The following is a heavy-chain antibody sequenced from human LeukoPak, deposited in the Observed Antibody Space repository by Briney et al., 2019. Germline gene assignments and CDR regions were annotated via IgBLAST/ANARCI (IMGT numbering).Heavy chain of an antibody. D-gene: IGHD6-19*01. CDR1: GGSISSSSYY. CDR3: AIAVAGPRRHFDP. J-gene: IGHJ5*02. CDR2: IYYSGST. Sequence: SETLSLTCTVSGGSISSSSYYWGWIRQPPGKGLEWIGSIYYSGSTYYNSSLKSRVTMAVDTSKNQCSLKLNSVTAADTAVYYCAIAVAGPRRHFDPWGQGSLVTVSS. V-gene: IGHV4-39*07.